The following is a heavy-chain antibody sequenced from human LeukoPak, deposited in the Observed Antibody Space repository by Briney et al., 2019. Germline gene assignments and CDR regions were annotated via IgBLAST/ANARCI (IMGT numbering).Heavy chain of an antibody. CDR3: ASSYCGGDCHSGFDY. Sequence: PGGSLRLSCAASGFTFSSYSMNWVRQAPGKGLEWVSYISSSSSTIYYADSMKGRFTISRDNAKNSLYLQMNSLRAEDTAVYYCASSYCGGDCHSGFDYWGQGTLVTVSS. D-gene: IGHD2-21*02. J-gene: IGHJ4*02. V-gene: IGHV3-48*01. CDR1: GFTFSSYS. CDR2: ISSSSSTI.